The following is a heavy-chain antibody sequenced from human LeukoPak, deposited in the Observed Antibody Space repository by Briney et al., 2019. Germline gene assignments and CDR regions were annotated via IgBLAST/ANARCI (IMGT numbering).Heavy chain of an antibody. Sequence: TGGSLRLSCGASGFNFRDDWMHWVRQAPGKGLVWLSGIKVNGDDIGCADSVRGRFTISRDNDKNTLYLQMRSLRAEDTAVYYCVRDAPGTTPFDHWGQGTLVTVSS. J-gene: IGHJ4*02. D-gene: IGHD1-7*01. V-gene: IGHV3-74*01. CDR2: IKVNGDDI. CDR1: GFNFRDDW. CDR3: VRDAPGTTPFDH.